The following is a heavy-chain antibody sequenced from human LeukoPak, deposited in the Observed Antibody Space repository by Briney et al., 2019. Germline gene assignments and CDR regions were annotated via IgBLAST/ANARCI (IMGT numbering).Heavy chain of an antibody. D-gene: IGHD3-10*01. Sequence: SETLSLTCTVSGDSLSSYYWSWIRQPAGKGLEWIGRIYTSGSTNYNPSLKSRVTISVDTSKNQFSLKLSSVTAADTAVYYCARERGKLWFGALDTFDIWGQGTMVTVSS. CDR2: IYTSGST. CDR3: ARERGKLWFGALDTFDI. J-gene: IGHJ3*02. CDR1: GDSLSSYY. V-gene: IGHV4-4*07.